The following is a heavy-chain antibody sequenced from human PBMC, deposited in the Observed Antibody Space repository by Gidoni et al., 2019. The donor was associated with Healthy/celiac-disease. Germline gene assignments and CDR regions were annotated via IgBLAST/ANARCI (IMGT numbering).Heavy chain of an antibody. CDR1: GGSISSYY. CDR2: IYYSGST. V-gene: IGHV4-59*01. Sequence: QVQLQESGPGLVKPSETLSLTCTVSGGSISSYYWSWIRQPPGKGLEWIGYIYYSGSTNYNPSLKSRVTISVDTSKNQFSLKLSSVTAADTAVYYCARVVGATDYWGQGTLVTVSS. CDR3: ARVVGATDY. D-gene: IGHD1-26*01. J-gene: IGHJ4*02.